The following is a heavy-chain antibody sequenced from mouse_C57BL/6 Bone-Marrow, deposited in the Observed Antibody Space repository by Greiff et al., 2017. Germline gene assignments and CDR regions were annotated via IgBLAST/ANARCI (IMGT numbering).Heavy chain of an antibody. J-gene: IGHJ2*01. CDR2: ISDGGSYT. V-gene: IGHV5-4*01. CDR1: GFTFSSYA. CDR3: ARDHPYFDY. Sequence: EVQVVESGGGLVKPGGSLKLSCAASGFTFSSYAMSWVRQTPEKRLEWVATISDGGSYTYYPDNVKGRFTISRDNAKNNLYLQMSHLKSEDTAMYYCARDHPYFDYWGQGTTLTVSS.